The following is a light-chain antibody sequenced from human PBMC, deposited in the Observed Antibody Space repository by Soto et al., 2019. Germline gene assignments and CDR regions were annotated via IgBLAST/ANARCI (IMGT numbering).Light chain of an antibody. CDR1: SSNIGAGYD. J-gene: IGLJ1*01. CDR2: RNI. CDR3: QSYDSTLSGYV. V-gene: IGLV1-40*01. Sequence: CTGSSSNIGAGYDVHWYQQLPGTAPKLLIYRNINRPSGVPDRFSGSKSGTSASLAITGLQAEDEADYYCQSYDSTLSGYVFGTGTKVTVL.